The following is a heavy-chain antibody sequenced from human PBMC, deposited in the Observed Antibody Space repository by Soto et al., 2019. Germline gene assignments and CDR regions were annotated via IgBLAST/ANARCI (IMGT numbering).Heavy chain of an antibody. V-gene: IGHV4-39*01. CDR2: IYYSGST. J-gene: IGHJ6*02. Sequence: QLQLQESGPGLVKPSETLSLTCTVSGGSISSSSYYWGWIRQPPGKGLEWIGSIYYSGSTYYNPSLKSRVTISVDTSKNQFSLKLSSVTAADTAVYYCARPSVGVVPAEDYYYGMDVWGQGTTVTVSS. D-gene: IGHD2-2*01. CDR3: ARPSVGVVPAEDYYYGMDV. CDR1: GGSISSSSYY.